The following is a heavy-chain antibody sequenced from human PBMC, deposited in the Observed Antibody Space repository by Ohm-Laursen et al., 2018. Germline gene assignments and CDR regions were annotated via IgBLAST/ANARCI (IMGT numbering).Heavy chain of an antibody. V-gene: IGHV1-2*02. CDR2: INPNSGGT. J-gene: IGHJ6*02. CDR1: GYTFTGYY. CDR3: ARDLLRFLEWLGSAHMDA. D-gene: IGHD3-3*01. Sequence: GSSVKVSCKASGYTFTGYYMHWVRQAPGQGLEWMGWINPNSGGTNYAQKFQGRVTMTRDTSISTAYMELSRLRSDDTAVYYCARDLLRFLEWLGSAHMDAWGRGTTVTVSS.